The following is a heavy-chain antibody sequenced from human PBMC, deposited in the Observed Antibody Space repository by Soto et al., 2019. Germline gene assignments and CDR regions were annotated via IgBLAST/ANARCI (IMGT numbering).Heavy chain of an antibody. D-gene: IGHD3-22*01. CDR2: IYPGDSDT. J-gene: IGHJ3*02. Sequence: PGESLKISCKGSGYSFTSYWIGWVRQMPGKGLEWLGIIYPGDSDTRYSPSFQGQVTISADKSISTAYLQWSSLKASDTAMYYCARQGFTYYYDSSGSHDAFDIWGQGTMVTVSS. CDR3: ARQGFTYYYDSSGSHDAFDI. V-gene: IGHV5-51*01. CDR1: GYSFTSYW.